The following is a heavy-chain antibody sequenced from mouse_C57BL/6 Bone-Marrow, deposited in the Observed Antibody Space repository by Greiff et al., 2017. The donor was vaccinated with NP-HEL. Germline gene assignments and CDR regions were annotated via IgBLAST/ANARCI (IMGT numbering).Heavy chain of an antibody. CDR3: ARSYDSYPSWFAY. J-gene: IGHJ3*01. D-gene: IGHD2-3*01. Sequence: QVQLKESGAELVKPGASVKISCKASGYTFTDYYINWVKQRPGQGLEWIGKLVPGRGSTYYHEKFKGKATLTADKSSNTAYMHVSSLTSDDSAVFVCARSYDSYPSWFAYWGQGTLVTVSA. CDR1: GYTFTDYY. CDR2: LVPGRGST. V-gene: IGHV1-77*01.